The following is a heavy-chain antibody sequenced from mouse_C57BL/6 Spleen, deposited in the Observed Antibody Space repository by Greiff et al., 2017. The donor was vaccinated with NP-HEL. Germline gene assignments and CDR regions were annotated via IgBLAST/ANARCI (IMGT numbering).Heavy chain of an antibody. D-gene: IGHD6-5*01. J-gene: IGHJ4*01. CDR1: GYTFTDYE. CDR3: TRLCPYAMDY. V-gene: IGHV1-15*01. Sequence: QVQLKQSGAELVRPGASVTLSCKASGYTFTDYEMHWVKQTPVHGLEWIGAIDPETGGTAYNQKFKGKAILTADKSSSTAYMELRSLPSEDSAVYYCTRLCPYAMDYWGQGTSVTVSS. CDR2: IDPETGGT.